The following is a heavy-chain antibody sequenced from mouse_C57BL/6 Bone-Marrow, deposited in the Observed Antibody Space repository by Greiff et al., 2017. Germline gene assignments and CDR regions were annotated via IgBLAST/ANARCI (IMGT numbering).Heavy chain of an antibody. J-gene: IGHJ2*03. CDR3: TTHDGSSYYLDY. CDR1: GFNIKDDY. V-gene: IGHV14-4*01. CDR2: IDPENGDT. D-gene: IGHD1-1*01. Sequence: EVQLQQSGAELVRPGASVKLSCTASGFNIKDDYMHWVKQRPEQGLEWIGWIDPENGDTEYASKVQGKATITADTSSNTAYLQLSSLPSEDTAVYYCTTHDGSSYYLDYWGQGASLTV.